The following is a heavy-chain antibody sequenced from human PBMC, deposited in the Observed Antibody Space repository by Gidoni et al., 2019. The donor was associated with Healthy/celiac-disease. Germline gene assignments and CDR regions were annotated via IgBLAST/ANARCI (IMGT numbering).Heavy chain of an antibody. CDR3: ARGGWSYYGSGATDY. V-gene: IGHV4-34*01. D-gene: IGHD3-10*01. Sequence: QLQLQQWGAGLLKPSETLSLTCAVSGGSFSGYYWSWIRQPPGKGLEWIGEINHSGSTNYNPSLKSRVTISVDTSKNQFSLKLSSVTAADTAVYYCARGGWSYYGSGATDYWGQGTLVTVSS. CDR1: GGSFSGYY. J-gene: IGHJ4*02. CDR2: INHSGST.